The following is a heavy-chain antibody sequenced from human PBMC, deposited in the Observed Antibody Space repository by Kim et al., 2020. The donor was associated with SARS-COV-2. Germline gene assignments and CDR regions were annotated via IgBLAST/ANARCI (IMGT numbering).Heavy chain of an antibody. J-gene: IGHJ4*02. CDR2: IYYSGST. V-gene: IGHV4-59*08. D-gene: IGHD2-8*01. Sequence: SETLSLTCTVSHGSISSYYWSWIRQPPGKGLEWIGYIYYSGSTNYNPSLKSRVTISVDTSKNQFSLRLSSVTAADTAVYYCARNNGAYNYVGYWGQGTLVTVSS. CDR1: HGSISSYY. CDR3: ARNNGAYNYVGY.